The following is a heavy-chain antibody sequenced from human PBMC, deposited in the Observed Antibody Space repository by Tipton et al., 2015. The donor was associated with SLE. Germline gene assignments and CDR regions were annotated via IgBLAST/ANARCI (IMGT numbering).Heavy chain of an antibody. CDR3: AKDAPSTSGWYFDY. J-gene: IGHJ4*02. V-gene: IGHV3-11*01. CDR1: GFTFSDHY. Sequence: SLRLSCAASGFTFSDHYMIWIRQAPGKGLEGISFIGGRGTDIHYADSVQGRFTISRDNSKNTLSLQMNSLRAEDTAVYYCAKDAPSTSGWYFDYWGQGTLVTVSS. CDR2: IGGRGTDI. D-gene: IGHD6-19*01.